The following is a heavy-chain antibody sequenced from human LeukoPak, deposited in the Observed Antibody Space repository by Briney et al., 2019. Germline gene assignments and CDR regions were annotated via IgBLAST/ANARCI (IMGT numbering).Heavy chain of an antibody. V-gene: IGHV3-20*04. Sequence: GGSLRLSCAASGFTFDDYGMSWVRQAPGKGLEWVSGINWNGGSTGYADSVKGRFPISRDNAKNSLYLQMNSLRAEDTALYYCARNWFGEPMGYYFDYWGQGTLVTVSS. J-gene: IGHJ4*02. CDR2: INWNGGST. D-gene: IGHD3-10*01. CDR1: GFTFDDYG. CDR3: ARNWFGEPMGYYFDY.